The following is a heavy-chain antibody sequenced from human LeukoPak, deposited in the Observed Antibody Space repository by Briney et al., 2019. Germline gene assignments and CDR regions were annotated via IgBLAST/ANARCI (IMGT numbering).Heavy chain of an antibody. J-gene: IGHJ5*02. D-gene: IGHD5-12*01. V-gene: IGHV3-48*01. CDR1: GFSFNSDW. CDR3: ARDAGNSGYGCDL. CDR2: IRSSSET. Sequence: GGSLRLSCAASGFSFNSDWMDWVRQAPGKGLEWVSHIRSSSETFYADSVKGRFTISRDNARNSLYLQMNNLRGEDTAIYYCARDAGNSGYGCDLWGQGTLVTVSS.